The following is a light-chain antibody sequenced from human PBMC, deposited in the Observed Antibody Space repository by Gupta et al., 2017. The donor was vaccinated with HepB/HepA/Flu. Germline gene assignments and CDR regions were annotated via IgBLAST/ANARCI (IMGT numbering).Light chain of an antibody. V-gene: IGKV3-15*01. J-gene: IGKJ2*04. CDR1: QSVRSN. Sequence: EIVMTQSPATLSVSPGERATLSCRASQSVRSNLAWYQQKPGQAPRLLIYGASTRATGIPARFIGSGSGTEFTLTISSLQSEDVAIYYCQQYNNWPLCSFGQGTKLEIK. CDR3: QQYNNWPLCS. CDR2: GAS.